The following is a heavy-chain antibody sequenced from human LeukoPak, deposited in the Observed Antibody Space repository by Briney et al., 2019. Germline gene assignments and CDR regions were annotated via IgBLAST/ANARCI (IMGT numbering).Heavy chain of an antibody. CDR1: GFTSDDYS. Sequence: GGSLRLSCAASGFTSDDYSMHWVRQAPGKGLEWVSGISWNSGSIGYADSVKGRFTISRDNAKNSLYLQMNRLRAEDTALYYCAKGPRPSTTYYYGSGPFDYWGQGTLVTVSS. V-gene: IGHV3-9*02. CDR2: ISWNSGSI. J-gene: IGHJ4*02. CDR3: AKGPRPSTTYYYGSGPFDY. D-gene: IGHD3-10*01.